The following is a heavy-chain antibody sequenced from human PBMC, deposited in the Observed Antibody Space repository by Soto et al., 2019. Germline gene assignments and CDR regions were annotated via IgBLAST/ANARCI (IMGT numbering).Heavy chain of an antibody. D-gene: IGHD4-17*01. V-gene: IGHV3-23*01. Sequence: EVQFLESGGGVVRPGGSLRLSCVASGLSFDNYAMTWVRQSPGKGLEWLACITGNGAVTSYTDSVRGRFTISRDNSKNTLYLQMDSLRAYDTAVYYCGKDPNGDYFGTFEFWGQGTTVTVSS. CDR1: GLSFDNYA. J-gene: IGHJ3*01. CDR3: GKDPNGDYFGTFEF. CDR2: ITGNGAVT.